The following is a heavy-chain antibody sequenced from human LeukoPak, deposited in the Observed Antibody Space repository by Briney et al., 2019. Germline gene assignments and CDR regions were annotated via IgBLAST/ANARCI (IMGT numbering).Heavy chain of an antibody. CDR1: GGSISSYY. J-gene: IGHJ4*02. CDR2: IYYSGST. Sequence: SETLSLTCTVSGGSISSYYWSWIRQPPGKGLEWIGYIYYSGSTNYNPSLKSRVTISVDTSKNQFSLKLSSVTAADTAVYYCATHLGEIPLVDYWGQGTLVTVSS. V-gene: IGHV4-59*08. CDR3: ATHLGEIPLVDY. D-gene: IGHD1-26*01.